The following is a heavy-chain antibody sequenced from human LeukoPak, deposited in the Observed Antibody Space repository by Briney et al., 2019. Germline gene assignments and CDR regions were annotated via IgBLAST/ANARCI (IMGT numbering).Heavy chain of an antibody. V-gene: IGHV1-3*01. Sequence: ASVKVSCKASGYTFTTYALHWVRQAPGQRLEWMGWVNGGNGNTKYSQKFQDRVTIIRDTSASTAYMELSSPRSEDTAVYYCARSDTSFAFDIWGQGTMVIVSS. CDR1: GYTFTTYA. CDR3: ARSDTSFAFDI. CDR2: VNGGNGNT. J-gene: IGHJ3*02. D-gene: IGHD3-22*01.